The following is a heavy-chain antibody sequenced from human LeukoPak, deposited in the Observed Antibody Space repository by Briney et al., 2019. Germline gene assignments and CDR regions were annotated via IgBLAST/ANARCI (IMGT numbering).Heavy chain of an antibody. Sequence: ASVKVSCKASGYTFTRYGISWVRQAPGEGLEWMGWISAYTGNTNYAQKLQGSVTMTTDTSTSTAYMELRSLRSDDTAVYYCAREVSTLFDYWGQGTLVTVSS. CDR2: ISAYTGNT. CDR3: AREVSTLFDY. J-gene: IGHJ4*02. D-gene: IGHD5/OR15-5a*01. V-gene: IGHV1-18*01. CDR1: GYTFTRYG.